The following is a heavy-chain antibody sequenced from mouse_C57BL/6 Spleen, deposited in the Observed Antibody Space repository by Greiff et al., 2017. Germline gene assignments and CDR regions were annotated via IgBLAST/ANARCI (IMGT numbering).Heavy chain of an antibody. CDR1: GYTFTSYW. J-gene: IGHJ4*01. Sequence: VQLQQSGAELVKPGASVKLSCKASGYTFTSYWMHWVKQRPGHGLEWIGNINPSSGYTNYNQKFKDKATLTADKSTSTTYMQLSSLTYEESAVYFCERGVDTKAMDYWGQGTSLTVSS. D-gene: IGHD1-1*01. V-gene: IGHV1-7*01. CDR3: ERGVDTKAMDY. CDR2: INPSSGYT.